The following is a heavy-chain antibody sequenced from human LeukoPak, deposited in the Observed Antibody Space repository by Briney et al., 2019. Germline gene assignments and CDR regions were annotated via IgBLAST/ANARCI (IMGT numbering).Heavy chain of an antibody. J-gene: IGHJ2*01. Sequence: SETLSLTCTVSGGSISSYYWHWIRQTPGKGLEWIGYISGSGSTDYNPSLKSRVTISVDTSKNHFSLKLISFTAADTAVYYXXXXXXXXXXXXXXVWYFDLWGRGTLVTVSS. D-gene: IGHD3-10*02. V-gene: IGHV4-4*09. CDR3: XXXXXXXXXXXXXVWYFDL. CDR2: ISGSGST. CDR1: GGSISSYY.